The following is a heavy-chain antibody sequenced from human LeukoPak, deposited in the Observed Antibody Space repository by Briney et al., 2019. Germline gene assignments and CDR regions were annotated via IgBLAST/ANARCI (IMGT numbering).Heavy chain of an antibody. D-gene: IGHD3-22*01. Sequence: GGSLRLSCAASGFTFSGYTMNWVRQAPGKGLDWGSSISTGGGTIYYADSVKGRFTISRDNAQNLLYLQMNSLRDEDTAVYYCAREKGRRNYYDSSGYEFDYWGQGTLVTVSS. CDR3: AREKGRRNYYDSSGYEFDY. V-gene: IGHV3-48*02. CDR2: ISTGGGTI. J-gene: IGHJ4*02. CDR1: GFTFSGYT.